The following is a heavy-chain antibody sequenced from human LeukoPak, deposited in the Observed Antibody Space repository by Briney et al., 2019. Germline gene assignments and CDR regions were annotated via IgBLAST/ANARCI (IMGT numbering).Heavy chain of an antibody. D-gene: IGHD5-18*01. CDR1: GGTFSTYA. CDR3: ARTPQHSYYYYNMDV. V-gene: IGHV1-69*05. J-gene: IGHJ6*03. Sequence: VASVKVSCKASGGTFSTYAITWVRQAPGQGLEWMGRIIPIFGTANYAQKFQDRVTITTDASTSTVYMELTSLRSEDTAVYYCARTPQHSYYYYNMDVWGKGTTVTVAS. CDR2: IIPIFGTA.